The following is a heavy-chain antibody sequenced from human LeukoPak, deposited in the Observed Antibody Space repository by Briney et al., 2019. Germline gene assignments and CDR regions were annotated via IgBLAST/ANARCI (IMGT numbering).Heavy chain of an antibody. D-gene: IGHD5-18*01. CDR1: GYLFTEFY. Sequence: ASVKVSCKASGYLFTEFYIHWVRQAPGQGLEWMGWINPNSGGTNTAQDFQGRVTMTRDTSISTAYMELSRLRSDDTAVYYCARDFRAAMVSDWFDPWGQGTLVTVSS. V-gene: IGHV1-2*02. J-gene: IGHJ5*02. CDR2: INPNSGGT. CDR3: ARDFRAAMVSDWFDP.